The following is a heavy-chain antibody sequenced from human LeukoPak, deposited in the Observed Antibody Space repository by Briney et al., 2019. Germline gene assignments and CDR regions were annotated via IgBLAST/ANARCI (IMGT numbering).Heavy chain of an antibody. CDR3: ARHRGIRIAARRAQGPYFDY. Sequence: SETLSLTCAVYGGSFSGYYWSWIRQPPGKGLEWIGEINHSGSTNYNPSLKSRVTISVDTSKNQFSLKLSSVTAADTAVYYCARHRGIRIAARRAQGPYFDYWGQGTLVTVSS. CDR2: INHSGST. J-gene: IGHJ4*02. CDR1: GGSFSGYY. V-gene: IGHV4-34*01. D-gene: IGHD6-6*01.